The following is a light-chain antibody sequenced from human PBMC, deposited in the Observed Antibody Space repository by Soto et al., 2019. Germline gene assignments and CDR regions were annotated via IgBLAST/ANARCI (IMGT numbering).Light chain of an antibody. Sequence: QSALTQPASVSGSPGQSSTISCTGTSNDVGSYNLVSWYQQHPGRAPKVMIYEVDKRPSGVSNRFSGSKSGNTASLTISGLQAEDEADYYCCSYVGSSTWVFGGGTKLTVL. CDR2: EVD. V-gene: IGLV2-23*02. J-gene: IGLJ3*02. CDR1: SNDVGSYNL. CDR3: CSYVGSSTWV.